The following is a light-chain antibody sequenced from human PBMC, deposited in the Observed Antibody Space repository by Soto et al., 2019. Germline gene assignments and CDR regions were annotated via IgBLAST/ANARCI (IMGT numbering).Light chain of an antibody. CDR2: GAS. J-gene: IGKJ5*01. Sequence: EIFLTQSPDTLSLSPGERATLSRRASQSASSSYLAWYQQKPGQAPRLLIYGASTRATGIPARFSGSGSGTEFTLTISSLQSEDFAIYYCQQYNNWPITFGQGTRLEIK. CDR1: QSASSSY. CDR3: QQYNNWPIT. V-gene: IGKV3-15*01.